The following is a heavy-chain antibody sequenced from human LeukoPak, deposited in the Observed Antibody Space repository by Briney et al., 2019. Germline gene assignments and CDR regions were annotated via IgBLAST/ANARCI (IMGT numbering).Heavy chain of an antibody. CDR3: VRDRFCSGRSCYGPPDD. D-gene: IGHD2-15*01. Sequence: SETLSLTCTVSGGSISSRSYYWGWIRQPPGKGLEWIGSIYYSEGTYYNPSLKSRVIISIDTSKNQFSLKVNSVTAADTAVYYCVRDRFCSGRSCYGPPDDWGQGARVTVSS. CDR1: GGSISSRSYY. CDR2: IYYSEGT. J-gene: IGHJ4*02. V-gene: IGHV4-39*07.